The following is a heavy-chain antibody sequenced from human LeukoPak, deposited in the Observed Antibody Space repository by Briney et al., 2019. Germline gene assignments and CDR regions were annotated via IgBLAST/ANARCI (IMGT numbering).Heavy chain of an antibody. Sequence: ASVKVSCKASGSTFTDYYMHWVRQATGQGLEWMGWMNPNSGNTGYAQKFQGRVTMTRNTSISTAYMELSSLRSEDTAVYYCARRDYYGSGSYPYYYHNYMDVWGKGTTLTISS. J-gene: IGHJ6*03. D-gene: IGHD3-10*01. CDR1: GSTFTDYY. CDR2: MNPNSGNT. CDR3: ARRDYYGSGSYPYYYHNYMDV. V-gene: IGHV1-8*02.